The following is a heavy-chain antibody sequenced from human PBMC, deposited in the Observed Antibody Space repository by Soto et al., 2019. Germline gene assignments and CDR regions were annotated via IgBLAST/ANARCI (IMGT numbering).Heavy chain of an antibody. Sequence: QVQLVQSGAEVKKPGSSVKVSCKASGGTFSSYTISWVRQAPGQGLEWMGRIIPILGIANYAQKFQGRVTITADKSTSTAYMELSSVRSEDTAVYYCARMGDGYCSGGSCFENWGQGTLVTVSS. CDR2: IIPILGIA. V-gene: IGHV1-69*02. CDR1: GGTFSSYT. D-gene: IGHD2-15*01. J-gene: IGHJ4*02. CDR3: ARMGDGYCSGGSCFEN.